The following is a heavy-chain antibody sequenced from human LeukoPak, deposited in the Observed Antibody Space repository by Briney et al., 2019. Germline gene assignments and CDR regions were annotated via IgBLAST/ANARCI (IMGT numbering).Heavy chain of an antibody. D-gene: IGHD5-18*01. Sequence: ASVKVSCKASGYTFTSYGISWVRQAPGQGLEWMGWISAYNGNTNYAQKLQGRVTRTTDTSTSTAYMELRSLRSDDTAVYYCARWAYSYGSLDYWGQGTLVTVSS. CDR3: ARWAYSYGSLDY. CDR2: ISAYNGNT. V-gene: IGHV1-18*01. J-gene: IGHJ4*02. CDR1: GYTFTSYG.